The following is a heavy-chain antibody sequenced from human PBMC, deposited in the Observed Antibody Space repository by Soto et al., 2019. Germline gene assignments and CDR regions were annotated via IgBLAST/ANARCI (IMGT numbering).Heavy chain of an antibody. J-gene: IGHJ5*02. CDR1: GYTFTNYG. Sequence: QVQLVQSGAEVKKPGASVKVSCKTSGYTFTNYGITWVRQAPGQGLEWMGWISAYNGNTDYAQKLQGRVSMTTDTSTTTAYMELRNPRSDDTGVYYCARGGVYCSAGSCPYNWFDPWGQGTLVTVSS. CDR2: ISAYNGNT. D-gene: IGHD2-15*01. V-gene: IGHV1-18*01. CDR3: ARGGVYCSAGSCPYNWFDP.